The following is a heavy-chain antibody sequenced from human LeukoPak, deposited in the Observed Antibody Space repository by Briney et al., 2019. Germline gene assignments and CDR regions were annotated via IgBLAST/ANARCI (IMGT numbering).Heavy chain of an antibody. Sequence: PSGTLSLTCGVSGGSITTTNYWTWVRQPPGKGLEWIGEVNLQGSTNYNPSLMGRVAISLDTSKNHFVLRLSSVTAADTAVYYCVRLFDYDDTTNDAFDIWGQGTMVTVSS. J-gene: IGHJ3*02. CDR3: VRLFDYDDTTNDAFDI. V-gene: IGHV4-4*02. CDR1: GGSITTTNY. CDR2: VNLQGST. D-gene: IGHD4-17*01.